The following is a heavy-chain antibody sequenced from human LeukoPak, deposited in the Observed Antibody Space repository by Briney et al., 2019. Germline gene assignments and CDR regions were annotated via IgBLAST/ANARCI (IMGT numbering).Heavy chain of an antibody. D-gene: IGHD3-22*01. Sequence: SETLSLTCSVSGYSISSGYYWGWIRQPPGKGLEWIGSIYHSGSTYYNPSLKSRVTISVDTSKNQFSLKLSSVTAADTAVYYCARLRDVLSYYDSSGYYYFDYWGQGTLVTVSS. CDR3: ARLRDVLSYYDSSGYYYFDY. V-gene: IGHV4-38-2*01. CDR2: IYHSGST. J-gene: IGHJ4*02. CDR1: GYSISSGYY.